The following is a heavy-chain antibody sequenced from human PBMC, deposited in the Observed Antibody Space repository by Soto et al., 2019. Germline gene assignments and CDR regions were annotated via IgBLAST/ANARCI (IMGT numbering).Heavy chain of an antibody. J-gene: IGHJ3*02. V-gene: IGHV4-39*01. CDR1: GGSISSSSYY. Sequence: SETLSLTCTVSGGSISSSSYYWGWIRQPPGKGLEWIGSIYYSGSTYYNPSLKSRVTISVDTSKNQFSLKLSSVTAADTAVYYCARRHDYGDYRAVGAFEIWGKGTMVTVSS. D-gene: IGHD4-17*01. CDR3: ARRHDYGDYRAVGAFEI. CDR2: IYYSGST.